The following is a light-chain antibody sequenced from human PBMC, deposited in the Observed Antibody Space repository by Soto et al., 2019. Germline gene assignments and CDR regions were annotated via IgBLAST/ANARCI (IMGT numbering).Light chain of an antibody. CDR2: TAC. CDR1: QGISSH. Sequence: AIRMTQSPSSFSASTGDRGTITCRARQGISSHLAWYQVKPGKAARLLIYTACYLESGVPSRFSGSGSGTAFTLTVSSLQAEDFAVYYCQQYFSCPLTFGGGNKVEIK. V-gene: IGKV1-8*01. CDR3: QQYFSCPLT. J-gene: IGKJ4*02.